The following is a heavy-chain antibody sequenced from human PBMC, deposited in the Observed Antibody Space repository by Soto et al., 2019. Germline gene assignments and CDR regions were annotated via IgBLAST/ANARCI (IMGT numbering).Heavy chain of an antibody. Sequence: QVQLQESGPGLVKPSQTLSLTCTVSGGSISSGGYYWSWIRQHPGKGLEWIGYIYYSGSTYYNPSLKSRVTISLDTSKNKFSLKLSTVTAAVTAVYYFARDRPGRGNSSGYNYYGIDVGGQGTTVTVSS. CDR2: IYYSGST. D-gene: IGHD5-18*01. CDR3: ARDRPGRGNSSGYNYYGIDV. V-gene: IGHV4-31*03. CDR1: GGSISSGGYY. J-gene: IGHJ6*02.